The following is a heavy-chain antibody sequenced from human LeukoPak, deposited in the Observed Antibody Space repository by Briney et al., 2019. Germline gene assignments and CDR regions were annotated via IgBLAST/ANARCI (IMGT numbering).Heavy chain of an antibody. CDR1: GFTFSSYG. CDR3: AKDKDVLLWFGESNDY. V-gene: IGHV3-30*02. D-gene: IGHD3-10*01. CDR2: IRYDGSNK. Sequence: GGSLRLSXAASGFTFSSYGMHWVRQAPGKGLEWVAFIRYDGSNKYYADSVKGRFTISRDNSKNTLYLQMNSLRAEDTAVYYCAKDKDVLLWFGESNDYWGQGTLVTVSS. J-gene: IGHJ4*02.